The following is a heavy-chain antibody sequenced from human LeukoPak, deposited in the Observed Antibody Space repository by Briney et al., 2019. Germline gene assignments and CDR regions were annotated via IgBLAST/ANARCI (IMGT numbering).Heavy chain of an antibody. Sequence: GGSLRLSCAASGFIFSSYAMSWVRQAPGKGLEWVSAFSSSGGSTNYADSVKGRFTISRDKSKNTLYLQMDSLRAEDTAVYYCAKDSQGSAASSGFFDYWGQGTLVTVSS. V-gene: IGHV3-23*01. CDR2: FSSSGGST. CDR1: GFIFSSYA. CDR3: AKDSQGSAASSGFFDY. D-gene: IGHD2-2*01. J-gene: IGHJ4*02.